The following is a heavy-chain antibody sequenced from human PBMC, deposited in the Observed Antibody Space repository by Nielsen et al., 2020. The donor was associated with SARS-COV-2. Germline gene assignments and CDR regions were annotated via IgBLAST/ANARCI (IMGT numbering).Heavy chain of an antibody. V-gene: IGHV1-18*01. J-gene: IGHJ5*02. CDR3: ARVDVSSGYYLRNWFDP. CDR2: ISAYNGNT. CDR1: GYTFTSYG. Sequence: ASVKVSCKASGYTFTSYGISWVRQAPGQGLEWMGWISAYNGNTNYAQKLQGRVTMTTDTSTSTAYMELRSLRSDDTAVYYCARVDVSSGYYLRNWFDPWGQGTLVTVSS. D-gene: IGHD3-22*01.